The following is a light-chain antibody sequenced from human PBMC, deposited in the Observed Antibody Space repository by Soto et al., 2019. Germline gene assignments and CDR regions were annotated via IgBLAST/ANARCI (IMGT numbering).Light chain of an antibody. V-gene: IGKV1-12*01. Sequence: IQMTQSPSYVSASVGDRVTITCRASQPINDWLAWYQQRPGKAPKLLISAASSLQSGVPSRFTGGRAGTDFTLTTSSPQPEDFATYYCQEANTFPYSFGQGTKLEIK. CDR1: QPINDW. CDR3: QEANTFPYS. J-gene: IGKJ2*03. CDR2: AAS.